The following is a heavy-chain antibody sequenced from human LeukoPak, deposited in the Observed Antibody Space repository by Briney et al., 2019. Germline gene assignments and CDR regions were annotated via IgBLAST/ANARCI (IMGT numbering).Heavy chain of an antibody. CDR1: SGSISSYY. CDR3: ARHEELGQFDY. J-gene: IGHJ4*02. D-gene: IGHD3-10*01. Sequence: KPSETLSLTCTVSSGSISSYYWSWIRQPPGKGLEWIGYVYYSGSANYNPSLKSRVTISVDTSKNQFSLKLSSVTAADTAVYYCARHEELGQFDYWGQGTLVTVSS. CDR2: VYYSGSA. V-gene: IGHV4-59*08.